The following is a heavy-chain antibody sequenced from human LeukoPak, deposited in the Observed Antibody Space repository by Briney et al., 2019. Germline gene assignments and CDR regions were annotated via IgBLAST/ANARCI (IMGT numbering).Heavy chain of an antibody. J-gene: IGHJ3*01. CDR1: GFTFSLNW. D-gene: IGHD2-21*01. CDR2: IKSKTDGGTA. CDR3: ITADSQAFDV. Sequence: GDSLRLSCAASGFTFSLNWMSWVRQAPGKGLEWVGRIKSKTDGGTADYAAPVKGRFTISRDDSKSTLYLQMNSLKSGDTAVYYCITADSQAFDVWGQGTMVTVSS. V-gene: IGHV3-15*01.